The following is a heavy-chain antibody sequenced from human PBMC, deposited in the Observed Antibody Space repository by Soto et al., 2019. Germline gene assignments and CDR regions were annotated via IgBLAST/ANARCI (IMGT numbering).Heavy chain of an antibody. V-gene: IGHV3-23*01. Sequence: EVQLLESGGGLVQPGGSLRLSCAGSGFTFSTNAMSWVRQAPGKGLEWVSAISGSGGSTFYADSVKGRFTISRDNSKNTPYLQMNSLRAEDTAVYYCAKPPAGYSSSWYYFDYWGQGTLLTVSS. CDR3: AKPPAGYSSSWYYFDY. CDR1: GFTFSTNA. J-gene: IGHJ4*02. D-gene: IGHD6-13*01. CDR2: ISGSGGST.